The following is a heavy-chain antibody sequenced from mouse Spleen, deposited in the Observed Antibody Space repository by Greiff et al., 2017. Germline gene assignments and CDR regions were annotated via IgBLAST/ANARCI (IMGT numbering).Heavy chain of an antibody. CDR2: IDPSDSYT. Sequence: QVQLQQPGAELVRPGTSVKLSCKASGYTFTSYWMHWVKQRPGQGLEWIGVIDPSDSYTNYNQKFKGKATLTVDTSSSTAYMQLSSLTSEDSAVYYCARWGSATVVATRKYFDVWGTGTTVTVSS. D-gene: IGHD1-1*01. V-gene: IGHV1-59*01. CDR3: ARWGSATVVATRKYFDV. J-gene: IGHJ1*03. CDR1: GYTFTSYW.